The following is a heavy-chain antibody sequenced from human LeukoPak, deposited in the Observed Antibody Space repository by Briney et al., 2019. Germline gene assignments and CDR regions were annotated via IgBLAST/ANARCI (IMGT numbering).Heavy chain of an antibody. D-gene: IGHD3-10*01. CDR2: ISHTGST. Sequence: SETLSLTCTVSGASIIGHYWSWVRQSPEKGVEWIGYISHTGSTNYNPFLKSRVIMSVDTSKKQFSLRLNSVTAADTAIYYCARDQISINALDIWGQGTLVTVSS. CDR1: GASIIGHY. J-gene: IGHJ3*02. CDR3: ARDQISINALDI. V-gene: IGHV4-59*11.